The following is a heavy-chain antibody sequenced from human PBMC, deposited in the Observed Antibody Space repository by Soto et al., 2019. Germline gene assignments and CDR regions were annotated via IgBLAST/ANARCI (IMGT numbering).Heavy chain of an antibody. D-gene: IGHD1-20*01. CDR2: ISWNSGSI. CDR1: GFTFDDYG. CDR3: AKGFISGTTWGHFDN. Sequence: EVQLVESGGGLVQPGRSLRLSCEASGFTFDDYGMHWVRQSPGKGLEWVSGISWNSGSIDYADSVKGRFTISRDNAKNSLYLQMSSLRAEDTALYYCAKGFISGTTWGHFDNWGQGTLVTVSS. V-gene: IGHV3-9*01. J-gene: IGHJ4*02.